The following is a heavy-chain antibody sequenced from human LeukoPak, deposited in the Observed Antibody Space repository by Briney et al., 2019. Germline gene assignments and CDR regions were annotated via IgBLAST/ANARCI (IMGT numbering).Heavy chain of an antibody. V-gene: IGHV5-51*01. Sequence: GEPLNISCEGSVYSFTSCWIGGVRQMPGKGLEWVGIIYSGDSDTRYSPSFQGQVTISTDKSISTAYLQWSSLKASDTAMYYCARRVEEMATISPGHFDYWGQGTLVTVSS. D-gene: IGHD5-24*01. J-gene: IGHJ4*02. CDR2: IYSGDSDT. CDR3: ARRVEEMATISPGHFDY. CDR1: VYSFTSCW.